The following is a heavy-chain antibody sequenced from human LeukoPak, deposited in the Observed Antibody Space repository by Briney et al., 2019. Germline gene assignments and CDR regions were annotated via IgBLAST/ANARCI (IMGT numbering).Heavy chain of an antibody. CDR3: ARGAYGSGSYYNYYGMDV. Sequence: GESLKISCKGSGYTFATPSRAWVRHMPGRRLECMGIIYPDDSDARYSPSFQGQVTISADKSISTAYLQWSSLKASDSAMYYCARGAYGSGSYYNYYGMDVWGQGTTVTVSS. D-gene: IGHD3-10*01. CDR1: GYTFATPS. J-gene: IGHJ6*02. V-gene: IGHV5-51*01. CDR2: IYPDDSDA.